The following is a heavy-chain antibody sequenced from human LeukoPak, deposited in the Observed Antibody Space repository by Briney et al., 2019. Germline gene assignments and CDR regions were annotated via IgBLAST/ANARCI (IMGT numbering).Heavy chain of an antibody. V-gene: IGHV4-39*07. Sequence: SETLSLTCTVSGGSISSSSYYWGWIRQPPGKGLEWIGSIYYSGSTYYNPTLKSRVTISVDTSKNQFSLKLSSVTAADTAVYYCATWKGGYYFDFWGQGTLVTVSS. CDR2: IYYSGST. CDR1: GGSISSSSYY. J-gene: IGHJ4*02. D-gene: IGHD1-1*01. CDR3: ATWKGGYYFDF.